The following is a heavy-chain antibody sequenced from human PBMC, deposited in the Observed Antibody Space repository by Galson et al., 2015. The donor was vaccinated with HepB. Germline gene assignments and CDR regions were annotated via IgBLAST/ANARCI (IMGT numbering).Heavy chain of an antibody. J-gene: IGHJ6*02. D-gene: IGHD6-25*01. CDR3: AGNPASYDYYNMDV. V-gene: IGHV3-48*01. Sequence: SLRLSCAASGFSFTSHSMNWVRQAPGKGLEWVSYISSGGTTYYADSVKGRFTISRDNAKKTMYLHMSSLRAEDTAVYYCAGNPASYDYYNMDVWGQGTTVTVSS. CDR2: ISSGGTT. CDR1: GFSFTSHS.